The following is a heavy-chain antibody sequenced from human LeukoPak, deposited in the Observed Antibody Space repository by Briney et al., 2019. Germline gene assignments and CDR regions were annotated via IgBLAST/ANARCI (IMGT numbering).Heavy chain of an antibody. CDR2: IKRDGSVK. Sequence: QPGGSLRLSCAASGFTFSGFWMSWVRQSPGKGLEWVANIKRDGSVKYYLASVEGRFTVSRDNAKNSLYLQMNSLRVEDTAVYYCAREVGVAVAGFYYYGMDVWGQGTTVTVSS. CDR1: GFTFSGFW. V-gene: IGHV3-7*01. CDR3: AREVGVAVAGFYYYGMDV. D-gene: IGHD6-19*01. J-gene: IGHJ6*02.